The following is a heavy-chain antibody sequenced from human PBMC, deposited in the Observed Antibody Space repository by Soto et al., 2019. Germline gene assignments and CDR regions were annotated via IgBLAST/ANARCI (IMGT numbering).Heavy chain of an antibody. Sequence: EVQLVESGGGLVKPGGSLRLSCAASGFTFSSYSMNWVRQAPGKGLEWVSSISSSSSYIYYADSVKGRFTISRDNAKNSLYLQMNSLRAEDTAVYYCARDAALYCSGGSCYPDYWGQGTLVTVSS. D-gene: IGHD2-15*01. J-gene: IGHJ4*02. CDR3: ARDAALYCSGGSCYPDY. V-gene: IGHV3-21*01. CDR2: ISSSSSYI. CDR1: GFTFSSYS.